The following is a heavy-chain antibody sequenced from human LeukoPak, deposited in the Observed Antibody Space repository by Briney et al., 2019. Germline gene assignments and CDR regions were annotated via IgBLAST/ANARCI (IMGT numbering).Heavy chain of an antibody. CDR1: GYTFTGYY. V-gene: IGHV1-2*02. CDR3: ARDSELTTVTMGELGY. J-gene: IGHJ4*02. Sequence: ASVKVSCKASGYTFTGYYMHWVRQAPGQGLEWMGWINPNSGGTNYAQKLQGRVTMTTDTSTSTAYMELRSLRSDDTAVYYCARDSELTTVTMGELGYWGQGTLVTVSS. D-gene: IGHD4-17*01. CDR2: INPNSGGT.